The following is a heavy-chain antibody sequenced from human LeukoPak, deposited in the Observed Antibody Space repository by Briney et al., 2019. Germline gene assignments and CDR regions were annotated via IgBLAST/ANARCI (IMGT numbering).Heavy chain of an antibody. J-gene: IGHJ4*02. V-gene: IGHV3-33*01. CDR2: IWYDGSNK. D-gene: IGHD6-19*01. CDR1: GFTFSGYG. CDR3: ATEAGYSSGWYNPALAYFGY. Sequence: PGGSLRLSCAASGFTFSGYGMDWVRQAPGKGLEWVGVIWYDGSNKYYAGSVKGRFPISRDNSKNPLYLQMNSLRAEDTAVYYCATEAGYSSGWYNPALAYFGYWGQGTLVTVSS.